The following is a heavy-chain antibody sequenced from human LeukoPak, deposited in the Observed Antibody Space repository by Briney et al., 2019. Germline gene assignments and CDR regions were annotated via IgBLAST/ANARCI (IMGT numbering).Heavy chain of an antibody. Sequence: GGSLRLSCAASGFTFSSYAMHWVRQAPGKGLEYVSAISSNGGSTYYANSVKGRFTISRDNSKNTLYLHMGSLRAEDMAVYYCARSLGGATLDYWGQGTLVTVSS. D-gene: IGHD1-26*01. V-gene: IGHV3-64*01. CDR3: ARSLGGATLDY. CDR2: ISSNGGST. CDR1: GFTFSSYA. J-gene: IGHJ4*02.